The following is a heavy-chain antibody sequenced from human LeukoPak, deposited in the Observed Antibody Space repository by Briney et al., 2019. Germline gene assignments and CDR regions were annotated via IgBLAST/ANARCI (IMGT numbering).Heavy chain of an antibody. CDR2: IYYSGST. Sequence: SETLSLTCTVSGGSISSSSYYWGWIRQPPGKGLEWIGSIYYSGSTYYNPSLKSRVTISADTSKNQFSLKLSSVTAADTAVYYCARDSYSSSWYYFDYWGQGTLVTVSS. J-gene: IGHJ4*02. D-gene: IGHD6-13*01. CDR3: ARDSYSSSWYYFDY. CDR1: GGSISSSSYY. V-gene: IGHV4-39*07.